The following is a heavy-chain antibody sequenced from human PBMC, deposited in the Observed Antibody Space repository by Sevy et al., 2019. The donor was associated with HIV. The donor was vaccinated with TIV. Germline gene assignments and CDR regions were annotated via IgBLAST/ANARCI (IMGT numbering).Heavy chain of an antibody. V-gene: IGHV1-18*01. J-gene: IGHJ4*02. CDR3: ARTYGSGSYYESGGFDY. CDR2: ISAYNGNT. Sequence: ASVKVSCKASGYTFTSYGISWVRQAPGQGLEWMGWISAYNGNTNYAQKLQGRVTMTTDTSTSTAYMERRSLRSDDTAVYYCARTYGSGSYYESGGFDYWGQGTLVTVSS. D-gene: IGHD3-10*01. CDR1: GYTFTSYG.